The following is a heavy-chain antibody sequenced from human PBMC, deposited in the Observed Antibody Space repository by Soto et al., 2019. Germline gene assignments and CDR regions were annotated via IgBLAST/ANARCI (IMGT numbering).Heavy chain of an antibody. V-gene: IGHV1-2*04. CDR1: GYTFTGYY. D-gene: IGHD2-2*01. CDR3: ARDLRPPGIVVVPAARTYYYYGMDV. CDR2: INPNSGGT. Sequence: ASVKVSCKASGYTFTGYYMHWVRQAPGQGLEWMGWINPNSGGTNYAQKFQGWVTMTRDTSISTAYMELSRLRSDDTAVYYCARDLRPPGIVVVPAARTYYYYGMDVWGQGTTVTVSS. J-gene: IGHJ6*02.